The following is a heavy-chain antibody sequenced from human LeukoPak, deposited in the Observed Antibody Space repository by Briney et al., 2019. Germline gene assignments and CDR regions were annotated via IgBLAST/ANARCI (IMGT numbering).Heavy chain of an antibody. CDR2: ISRSGDST. D-gene: IGHD4-23*01. V-gene: IGHV3-23*01. CDR1: GFSFSNYG. CDR3: ARYQGSVTVVTPSPLDY. Sequence: GGSLRLSCAASGFSFSNYGMNWVRQAPGKGLEWVSVISRSGDSTYAASVKGRFTISRDNAKNSLYLQMNSLRAEDTAVYYCARYQGSVTVVTPSPLDYWGQGTLVTVSS. J-gene: IGHJ4*02.